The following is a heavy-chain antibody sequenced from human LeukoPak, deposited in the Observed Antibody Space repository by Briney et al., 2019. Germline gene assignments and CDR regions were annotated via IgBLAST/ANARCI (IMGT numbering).Heavy chain of an antibody. V-gene: IGHV1-24*01. Sequence: ASVKVSCKVSGYTLTELSMHWVRQAPGKGLEWMGGFDPEDGETIYAQKFQGRVTMTEDTSTDTAYMELSSLRSEDTAVYYCARGENPLNIHIAIIDYWGQGTLVTVSS. J-gene: IGHJ4*02. CDR2: FDPEDGET. CDR1: GYTLTELS. CDR3: ARGENPLNIHIAIIDY. D-gene: IGHD2/OR15-2a*01.